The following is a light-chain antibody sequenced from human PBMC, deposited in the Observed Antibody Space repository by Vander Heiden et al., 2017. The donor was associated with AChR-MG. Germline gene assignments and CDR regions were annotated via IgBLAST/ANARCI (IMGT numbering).Light chain of an antibody. V-gene: IGKV1-5*03. CDR1: QNVGNW. CDR3: QQYNSYPLT. J-gene: IGKJ4*01. Sequence: DIQMTQSPSTLSASVGDRVTITCRASQNVGNWLAWFQQKPGKAPNLLISQASTLESGVPSRFGGSRAGTEFTLTISSLQPDDLASYYCQQYNSYPLTFGGGTKVELQ. CDR2: QAS.